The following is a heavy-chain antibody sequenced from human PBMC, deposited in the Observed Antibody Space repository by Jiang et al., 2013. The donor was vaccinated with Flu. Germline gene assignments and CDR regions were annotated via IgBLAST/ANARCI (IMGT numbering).Heavy chain of an antibody. Sequence: GAEVKKPGASVKVSCKASGYTFTNYGVTWVRQAPGQGLEWMGWTSAYNDITGYAQVLQGRVTMTTDTSTGTAHMELRSLRSDDTAVYYCARDVYPIDIVATDYGIDVWGPGTTVTVSS. J-gene: IGHJ6*02. CDR2: TSAYNDIT. V-gene: IGHV1-18*01. CDR3: ARDVYPIDIVATDYGIDV. CDR1: GYTFTNYG. D-gene: IGHD5-12*01.